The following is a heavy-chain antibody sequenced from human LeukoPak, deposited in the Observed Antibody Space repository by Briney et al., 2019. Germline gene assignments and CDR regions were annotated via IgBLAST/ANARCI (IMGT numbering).Heavy chain of an antibody. D-gene: IGHD4-23*01. CDR2: IGFGDDSA. CDR1: GFTFNSYA. Sequence: PGGSLRLSRAASGFTFNSYAMSWVRQAPGKGLEWVSTIGFGDDSAYYADSVKGRFTISRDNSKNTLYLQVNSLRAEDTAVYYCARRGDGGRSFDYWGQGTLVTVSS. J-gene: IGHJ4*02. CDR3: ARRGDGGRSFDY. V-gene: IGHV3-23*01.